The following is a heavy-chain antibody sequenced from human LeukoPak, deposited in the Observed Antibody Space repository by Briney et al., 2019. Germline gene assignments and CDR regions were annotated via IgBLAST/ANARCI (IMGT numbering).Heavy chain of an antibody. D-gene: IGHD4-17*01. V-gene: IGHV4-61*02. CDR1: GDSISSGTYY. Sequence: SETLSLTCTVSGDSISSGTYYWSWIRQPAGKGLEWIGRIYTSGTTNHNPSLKSRVTTSVDTSKNQFSLSLRSVTAADTAVYYCARSGRTEYGDYPFGYWGQGTLVTVSS. CDR2: IYTSGTT. CDR3: ARSGRTEYGDYPFGY. J-gene: IGHJ4*02.